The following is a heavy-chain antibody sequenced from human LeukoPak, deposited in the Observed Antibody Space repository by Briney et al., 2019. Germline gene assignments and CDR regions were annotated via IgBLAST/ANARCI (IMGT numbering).Heavy chain of an antibody. V-gene: IGHV4-39*07. CDR3: ARAQYYYYYYMDV. J-gene: IGHJ6*03. Sequence: SETLSLTCTVSGGSISSSSHYWGWIRQPPGKGLEWIGSMYYRGSTYHNPSLKSRVTISVDTSKNQFSLKLSSVTAADTAVYYCARAQYYYYYYMDVWGKGTTVTVSS. CDR1: GGSISSSSHY. CDR2: MYYRGST.